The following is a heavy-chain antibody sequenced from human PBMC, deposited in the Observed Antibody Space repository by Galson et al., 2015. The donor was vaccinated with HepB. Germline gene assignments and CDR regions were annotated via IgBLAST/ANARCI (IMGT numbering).Heavy chain of an antibody. CDR3: TTAGWELLPRLNYFDY. D-gene: IGHD1-26*01. Sequence: SLRLSCAASGFTFSNAWMSWVRQAPGKGLEWVGRIKSKTDGGTTDYAAPVKGRFTISRDDSKNTLYLQMNSLKTEDTAVYYCTTAGWELLPRLNYFDYWGQGTLVTVSS. J-gene: IGHJ4*02. CDR2: IKSKTDGGTT. V-gene: IGHV3-15*01. CDR1: GFTFSNAW.